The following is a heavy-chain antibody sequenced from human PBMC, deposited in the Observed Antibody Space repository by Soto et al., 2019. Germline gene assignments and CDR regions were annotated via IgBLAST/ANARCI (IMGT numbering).Heavy chain of an antibody. CDR3: ETIKRITIFGVVILSWFDP. Sequence: ASVKVSCKVSGYTLTELSMHWVRQAPGKGLEWMGGFDPEDGETIYAQKFQGRVTMTEDTSTDTAYMELSSLRSEDTAVYYCETIKRITIFGVVILSWFDPWGQGTLVTVSS. D-gene: IGHD3-3*01. J-gene: IGHJ5*02. CDR1: GYTLTELS. CDR2: FDPEDGET. V-gene: IGHV1-24*01.